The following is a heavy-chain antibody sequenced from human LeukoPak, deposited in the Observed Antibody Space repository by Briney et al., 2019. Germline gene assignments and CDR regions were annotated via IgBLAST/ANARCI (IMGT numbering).Heavy chain of an antibody. Sequence: ASVKVSCKASGGTFSSYAISWVRQAPGQGLEWMGWMNPNSGNTGYAQKFQGRVTMTRNTSISTAYMELSSLRSEDTAVYYCATEETYYDYVWGSYRHLDYWGQGTLVTVSS. CDR3: ATEETYYDYVWGSYRHLDY. V-gene: IGHV1-8*02. CDR2: MNPNSGNT. CDR1: GGTFSSYA. D-gene: IGHD3-16*02. J-gene: IGHJ4*02.